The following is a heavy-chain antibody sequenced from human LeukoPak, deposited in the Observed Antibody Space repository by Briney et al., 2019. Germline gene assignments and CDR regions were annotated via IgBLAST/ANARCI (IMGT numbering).Heavy chain of an antibody. Sequence: PSGTLSLTCAVSGGSISSSSWWSWVRQPPGKGLEWIGEIYHTGSTNYNPSLKSRVTISVDKSKNQFSLKLSSVTAADTAVYYCARDQTWSGVATSNWGQGTLVTVSS. D-gene: IGHD5-12*01. V-gene: IGHV4-4*02. CDR2: IYHTGST. CDR1: GGSISSSSW. CDR3: ARDQTWSGVATSN. J-gene: IGHJ4*02.